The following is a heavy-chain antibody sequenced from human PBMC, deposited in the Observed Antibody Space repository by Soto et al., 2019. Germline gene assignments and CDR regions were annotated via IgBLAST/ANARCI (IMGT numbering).Heavy chain of an antibody. CDR1: GGTFNSYL. J-gene: IGHJ4*02. Sequence: QVQLVQSGAEMKNPGSSVKVSCKTSGGTFNSYLIDWVRQAPGQGLEWMGGIIPAFGTAKYAQKFQGRVTITADKSTTTAYMELRTLTSEHTAVYYCARGLDQPPVGLYFDTWGQRTLVTVSS. CDR2: IIPAFGTA. D-gene: IGHD2-2*01. V-gene: IGHV1-69*06. CDR3: ARGLDQPPVGLYFDT.